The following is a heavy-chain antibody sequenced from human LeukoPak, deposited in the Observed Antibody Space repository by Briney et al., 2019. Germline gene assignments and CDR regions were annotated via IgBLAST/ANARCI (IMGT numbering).Heavy chain of an antibody. CDR2: IYNVGNT. V-gene: IGHV3-53*01. CDR3: ARSSRYYYDGSGYYPGPPDH. D-gene: IGHD3-22*01. Sequence: GGSLRLSCAASGFTVSSNYMSWVRQAPGKGLEWVSVIYNVGNTHYADSVKRRFTISRDISKNTIYLQMNSLRAEDTAMYFCARSSRYYYDGSGYYPGPPDHWGQGTLVTVSS. J-gene: IGHJ5*02. CDR1: GFTVSSNY.